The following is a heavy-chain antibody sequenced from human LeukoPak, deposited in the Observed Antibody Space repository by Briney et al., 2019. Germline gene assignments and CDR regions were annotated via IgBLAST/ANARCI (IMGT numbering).Heavy chain of an antibody. CDR1: GFTFINAW. V-gene: IGHV3-15*01. CDR3: TTLETYYENDY. CDR2: IKSKTDGGTT. D-gene: IGHD3-3*01. Sequence: GGSLRLSCAVSGFTFINAWMNWVRQAPGRGVEWVGRIKSKTDGGTTDYAAPVKGRCTISRDDSENTLYLQMNSLKTEDTAVYYCTTLETYYENDYWGQGTLVTVSS. J-gene: IGHJ4*02.